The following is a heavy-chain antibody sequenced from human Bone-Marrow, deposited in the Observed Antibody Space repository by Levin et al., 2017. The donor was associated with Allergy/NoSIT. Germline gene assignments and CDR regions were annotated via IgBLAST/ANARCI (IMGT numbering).Heavy chain of an antibody. D-gene: IGHD5-12*01. CDR3: ARRVDIVATGN. CDR1: GFTFSDYY. Sequence: SCAASGFTFSDYYMSWIRQAPGKGLEWVSYISSSDSTIYYADSVKGRFTISRDNAKNSLYLQMNSLRAEDTAVYYCARRVDIVATGNWGQGTLVTVSS. V-gene: IGHV3-11*01. J-gene: IGHJ4*02. CDR2: ISSSDSTI.